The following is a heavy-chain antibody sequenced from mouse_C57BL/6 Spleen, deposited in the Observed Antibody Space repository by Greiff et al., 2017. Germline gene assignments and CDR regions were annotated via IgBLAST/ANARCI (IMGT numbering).Heavy chain of an antibody. CDR2: INPYNGDT. D-gene: IGHD1-2*01. CDR3: ARSRDYGAGYFDV. CDR1: GYSFTGYF. Sequence: EVQLVESGPELVKPGDSVKISCKASGYSFTGYFMNWVMQSHGKSLEWIGRINPYNGDTFYNQKFKGKATLTVDKSSSTAHMELRSLTSEDSAVYYCARSRDYGAGYFDVWGTGTTVTVSS. J-gene: IGHJ1*03. V-gene: IGHV1-20*01.